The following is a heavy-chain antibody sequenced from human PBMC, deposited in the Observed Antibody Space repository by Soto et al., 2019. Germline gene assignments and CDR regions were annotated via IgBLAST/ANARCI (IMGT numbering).Heavy chain of an antibody. V-gene: IGHV3-15*07. CDR3: TTSAGIAAAGRYYDYYGMDV. CDR2: IKSKTDGGTT. Sequence: EVQLVESGGGLVKPGGSLRLSCAASGFTFSNAWMNWVRQAPGKGLEWVGRIKSKTDGGTTDYAAPVKGRFTISRDDSKNTLYLQMNSLQTEDTAVYYCTTSAGIAAAGRYYDYYGMDVWGQGTMVTVSS. D-gene: IGHD6-13*01. J-gene: IGHJ6*02. CDR1: GFTFSNAW.